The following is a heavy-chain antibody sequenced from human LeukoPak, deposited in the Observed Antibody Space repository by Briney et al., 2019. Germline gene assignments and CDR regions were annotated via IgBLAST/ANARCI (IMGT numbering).Heavy chain of an antibody. V-gene: IGHV4-30-4*07. CDR2: ICYSGST. J-gene: IGHJ5*02. Sequence: SETLSLTCAVSGGSISSGGYSWSWIRQPPGKGLEWIGYICYSGSTYYNPSLKSRVTISVDTSKNQFSLKLSSVAAADTAVYYCARWRTRNWFDPWGQGTLVTVSS. CDR1: GGSISSGGYS. CDR3: ARWRTRNWFDP.